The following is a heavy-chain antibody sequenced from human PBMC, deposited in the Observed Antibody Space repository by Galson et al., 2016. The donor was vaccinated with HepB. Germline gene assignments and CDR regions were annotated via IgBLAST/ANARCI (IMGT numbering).Heavy chain of an antibody. CDR3: ARVIRGYGGPAGLFDY. J-gene: IGHJ4*02. Sequence: SETLSLTCTVPGGPTSSRSCFWAWIRQPPGKRLAWIGRIYYCGTTPYNPTPKSRVSISVDTSEKQPSLNLTSVTAADTAVYFCARVIRGYGGPAGLFDYWGQGTLVTVSS. CDR1: GGPTSSRSCF. V-gene: IGHV4-39*01. CDR2: IYYCGTT. D-gene: IGHD5-12*01.